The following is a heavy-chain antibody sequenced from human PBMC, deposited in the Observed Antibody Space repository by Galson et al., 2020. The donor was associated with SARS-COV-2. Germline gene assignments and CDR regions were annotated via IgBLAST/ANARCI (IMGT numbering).Heavy chain of an antibody. V-gene: IGHV1-24*01. CDR1: GYTLTELS. D-gene: IGHD3-10*01. J-gene: IGHJ5*02. CDR2: FDPEDGET. CDR3: ATAPTMVRGDWFDP. Sequence: GESLKISCKVSGYTLTELSMHWVRQAPGKGLEWMGGFDPEDGETIYAQKFQGRVTMTEDTSTDTAYMELSSLRSEDTAVYYCATAPTMVRGDWFDPWGQGTLVTVSS.